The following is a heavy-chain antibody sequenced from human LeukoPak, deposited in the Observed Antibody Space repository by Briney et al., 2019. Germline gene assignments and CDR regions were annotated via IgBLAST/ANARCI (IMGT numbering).Heavy chain of an antibody. CDR3: ARGSYSSSWSPYYYYYMDV. J-gene: IGHJ6*03. V-gene: IGHV1-18*01. CDR2: ISAYNGNT. CDR1: GYTFTSYG. D-gene: IGHD6-13*01. Sequence: ASVKVSCKASGYTFTSYGISWVRQAPGQGLEWMGWISAYNGNTNYAQKLQGRVTITTDTSTSTAYMELSSLRSEDTAVYYCARGSYSSSWSPYYYYYMDVWGKGTTVTVSS.